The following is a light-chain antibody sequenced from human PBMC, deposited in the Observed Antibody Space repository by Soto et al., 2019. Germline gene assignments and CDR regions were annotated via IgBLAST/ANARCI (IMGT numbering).Light chain of an antibody. CDR3: QQYYSYPQFT. Sequence: AIRMTQSPSSLSASTGDRVTITCRASQGISSYLAWYQQKPGKAPKLLIYAASTLQSGVPSRFSGSGSGTDFTLTISCLQSEDFATYYCQQYYSYPQFTLGPGTKVDIK. J-gene: IGKJ3*01. CDR1: QGISSY. V-gene: IGKV1-8*01. CDR2: AAS.